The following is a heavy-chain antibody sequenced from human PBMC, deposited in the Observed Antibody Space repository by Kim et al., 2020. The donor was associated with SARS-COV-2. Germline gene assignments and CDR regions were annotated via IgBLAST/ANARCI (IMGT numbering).Heavy chain of an antibody. CDR2: MYYSGLT. CDR1: GASISEFY. Sequence: SETLSLTCSVSGASISEFYWSWIRQTPTKGLEWIGSMYYSGLTDFNPSLKSRVTLSVDTSKSHFSLKLTSVTAADTAVYYCARGGGWFGDLACGMDVWGQGTTVIVS. D-gene: IGHD3-10*01. V-gene: IGHV4-59*01. CDR3: ARGGGWFGDLACGMDV. J-gene: IGHJ6*02.